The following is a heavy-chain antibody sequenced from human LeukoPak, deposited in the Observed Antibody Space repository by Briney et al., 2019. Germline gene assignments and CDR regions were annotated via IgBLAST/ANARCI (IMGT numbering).Heavy chain of an antibody. D-gene: IGHD5-12*01. CDR3: ARVLSGYDYGGYYFDY. Sequence: PSETLSLTCTVSGGSISSSSYYWGWIRQPPGKGLEWIGSIYYSGSTYYNPSLKSRVTISVDTSKNQFSLKLSSVTATDTAVYYCARVLSGYDYGGYYFDYWGQGTLVTVSS. V-gene: IGHV4-39*07. CDR1: GGSISSSSYY. J-gene: IGHJ4*02. CDR2: IYYSGST.